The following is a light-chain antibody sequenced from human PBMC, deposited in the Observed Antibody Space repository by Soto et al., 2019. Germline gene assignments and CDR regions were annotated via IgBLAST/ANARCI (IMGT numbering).Light chain of an antibody. V-gene: IGLV1-44*01. CDR3: CAYAGSGTVV. Sequence: QSVLTQPPSASGTPGQRVTISCSGSSSNIGSTSVYWYQQLPGTAPKLLIYSDNRRPSGVPDRLSGSKSGTSASLTISGLQAEDEADYYCCAYAGSGTVVFGGGTKVTVL. CDR1: SSNIGSTS. J-gene: IGLJ2*01. CDR2: SDN.